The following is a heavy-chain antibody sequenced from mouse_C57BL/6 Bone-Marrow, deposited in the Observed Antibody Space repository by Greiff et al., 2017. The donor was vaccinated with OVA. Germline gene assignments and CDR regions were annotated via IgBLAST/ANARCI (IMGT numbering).Heavy chain of an antibody. CDR1: GFSLTSYG. J-gene: IGHJ4*01. D-gene: IGHD2-3*01. V-gene: IGHV2-5*01. CDR2: IWRGGST. CDR3: AKKDGYYYAMDY. Sequence: VKVEESGPGLVQPSQSLSITCTVSGFSLTSYGVHWVRQSPGKGLEWLGVIWRGGSTDYNAAFMSRLSITKDNSKSQVFFKMNSLQADDTAIYYCAKKDGYYYAMDYWGQGTSVTVSS.